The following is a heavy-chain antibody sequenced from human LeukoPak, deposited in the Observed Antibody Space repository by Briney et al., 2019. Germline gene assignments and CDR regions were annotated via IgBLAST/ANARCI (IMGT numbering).Heavy chain of an antibody. V-gene: IGHV3-7*03. CDR1: GFTFSSYC. Sequence: GGSLRLSCVASGFTFSSYCMSWVRQAPGKGLEWVANINQDGSEKYYVDSVKGRFTISRDNAKKSLYLQMNSLRAEDTAVYYCAREPQDYWGQGTLVTVSS. J-gene: IGHJ4*02. CDR3: AREPQDY. CDR2: INQDGSEK.